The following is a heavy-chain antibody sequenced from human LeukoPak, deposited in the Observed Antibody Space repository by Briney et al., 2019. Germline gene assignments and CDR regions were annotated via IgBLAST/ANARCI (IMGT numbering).Heavy chain of an antibody. D-gene: IGHD2-2*03. CDR2: IYYSGST. V-gene: IGHV4-59*01. J-gene: IGHJ6*02. CDR3: ARDLLDIGYYYYGMDV. CDR1: GGSISSYY. Sequence: PSETLSLTCTVSGGSISSYYWSWIRQPPGKGPGLVGYIYYSGSTNYNPSLKSRVTISVDPSKNQFPLKLSSVTAADTAVYYCARDLLDIGYYYYGMDVWGQGTTVTVSS.